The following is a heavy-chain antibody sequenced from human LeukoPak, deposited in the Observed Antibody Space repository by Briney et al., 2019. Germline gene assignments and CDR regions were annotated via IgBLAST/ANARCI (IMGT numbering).Heavy chain of an antibody. V-gene: IGHV4-31*03. D-gene: IGHD2-2*01. CDR3: ARESILVVPAARAFGI. CDR1: GGSISSGGYY. CDR2: IYYSGST. Sequence: SETLSLTCTVSGGSISSGGYYWSWIRQHPGKGLEWIGYIYYSGSTYYNPSLKSRVTISVDTSKNQFSLKLSSVTAADTAVYYCARESILVVPAARAFGIWGQGTMVTLSS. J-gene: IGHJ3*02.